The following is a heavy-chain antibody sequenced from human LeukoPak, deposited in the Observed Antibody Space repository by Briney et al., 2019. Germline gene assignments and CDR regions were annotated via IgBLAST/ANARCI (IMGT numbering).Heavy chain of an antibody. CDR2: IWYDGKNE. V-gene: IGHV3-33*01. CDR1: GFTFSSYG. J-gene: IGHJ4*02. D-gene: IGHD6-13*01. Sequence: PGRSLRLSCVASGFTFSSYGMHWVRQAPGKGLEWVADIWYDGKNEHFADSVKGRFTISRDNSKNTLYLQMNSLRAEDTAVYYCARDFAAAAGNYYFDYWGQGTLVTVSS. CDR3: ARDFAAAAGNYYFDY.